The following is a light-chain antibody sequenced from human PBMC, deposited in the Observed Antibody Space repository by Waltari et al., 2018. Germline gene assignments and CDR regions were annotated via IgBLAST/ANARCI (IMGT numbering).Light chain of an antibody. CDR3: QQSYSTPWT. Sequence: DIQMTQSPSSLSASVGDRVTITCRASQSISSYLNWYQQKPGKAPNLLIYAASSLQSGVPSRFSDSGSGTDFTLTISSLQPEDFATYYCQQSYSTPWTCGQGTKVEIK. CDR2: AAS. CDR1: QSISSY. V-gene: IGKV1-39*01. J-gene: IGKJ1*01.